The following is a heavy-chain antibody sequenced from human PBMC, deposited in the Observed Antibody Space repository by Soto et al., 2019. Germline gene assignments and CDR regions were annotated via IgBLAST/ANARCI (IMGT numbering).Heavy chain of an antibody. Sequence: ASVKVSCKASGYTFTSYGISWVRQAPGQGLEWMGWISAYNGNTNYAQKLQGRVTMTTDTSTSTAYMELRSLRSDDTAVYYCARGVALPAAASIWFAPWAQGTLVTVSS. V-gene: IGHV1-18*01. CDR2: ISAYNGNT. CDR3: ARGVALPAAASIWFAP. J-gene: IGHJ5*02. CDR1: GYTFTSYG. D-gene: IGHD2-2*01.